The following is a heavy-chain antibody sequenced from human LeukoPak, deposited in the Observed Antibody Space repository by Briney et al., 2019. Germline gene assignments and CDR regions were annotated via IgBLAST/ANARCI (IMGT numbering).Heavy chain of an antibody. J-gene: IGHJ5*02. CDR1: GGSISSDNYQ. CDR3: ARYGSGSTWFDP. D-gene: IGHD3-10*01. CDR2: INYSGST. V-gene: IGHV4-30-4*01. Sequence: PSETLSLTCTVSGGSISSDNYQWSWVRQPPGKGLEWIGYINYSGSTYYNPSLKSRVTISVDTSKNHFSLKLSSVTAADTAVYYCARYGSGSTWFDPWGQGTLVTVSS.